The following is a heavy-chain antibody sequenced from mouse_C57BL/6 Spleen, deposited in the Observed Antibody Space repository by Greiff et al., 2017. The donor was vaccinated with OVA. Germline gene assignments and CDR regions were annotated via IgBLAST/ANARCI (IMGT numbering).Heavy chain of an antibody. J-gene: IGHJ2*01. CDR2: IYPGDGDT. CDR1: GYAFSSSW. V-gene: IGHV1-82*01. Sequence: VQLVESGPELVKPGASVKISCKASGYAFSSSWMNWVKQRPGKGLEWIGRIYPGDGDTNYNGKFKGKATLTADKSSSTAYMQLSSLTSEDSAVYFCAIIYYGNYFDYWGQGTTLTVSS. D-gene: IGHD2-1*01. CDR3: AIIYYGNYFDY.